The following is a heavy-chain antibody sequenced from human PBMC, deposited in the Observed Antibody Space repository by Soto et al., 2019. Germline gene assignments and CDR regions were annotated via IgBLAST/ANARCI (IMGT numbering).Heavy chain of an antibody. V-gene: IGHV1-46*01. CDR2: INPSGGST. CDR3: ARSGDSSAYYYRDYYFDY. Sequence: ASVKVSCKASGYTFTSYYMHWVRQAPGQGLEWMGIINPSGGSTSYAQKFQGRVTMTRDTSTSTVYMELSSLRSEDTAVYYCARSGDSSAYYYRDYYFDYWGQGTLVTVSS. D-gene: IGHD3-22*01. CDR1: GYTFTSYY. J-gene: IGHJ4*02.